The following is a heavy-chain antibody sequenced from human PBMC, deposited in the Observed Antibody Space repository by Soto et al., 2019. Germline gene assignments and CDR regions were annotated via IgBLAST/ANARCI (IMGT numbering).Heavy chain of an antibody. J-gene: IGHJ5*01. CDR2: ITWNSDKI. Sequence: EIQLVESGGGLVQPGGSRRLSCTASGFTFDDYTMYWVRQAPGKGLEWVSGITWNSDKIDYADSVKGRFSISRDNAKNSLYLQMDSLTTADTATYYCAKSLGNFAYSAYRPMDSWGQGTLVTVSS. CDR3: AKSLGNFAYSAYRPMDS. V-gene: IGHV3-9*01. CDR1: GFTFDDYT. D-gene: IGHD4-4*01.